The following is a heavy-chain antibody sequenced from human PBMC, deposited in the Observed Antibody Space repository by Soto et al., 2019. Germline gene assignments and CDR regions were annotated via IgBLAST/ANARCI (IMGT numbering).Heavy chain of an antibody. CDR1: GFTFSSYS. J-gene: IGHJ4*02. V-gene: IGHV3-21*01. D-gene: IGHD3-22*01. CDR3: AIRDYYDSSSGFDY. Sequence: GGSLRLSCAASGFTFSSYSMNWVRQAPGKGLEWVSSISSSSYIYYADSVKGRFTISRDNAKNSLYLQMNSLRAEDTAVYYCAIRDYYDSSSGFDYWGQGTLVTVSS. CDR2: ISSSSYI.